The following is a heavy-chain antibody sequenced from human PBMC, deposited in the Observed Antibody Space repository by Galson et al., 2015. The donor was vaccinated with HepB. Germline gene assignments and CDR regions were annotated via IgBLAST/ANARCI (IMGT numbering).Heavy chain of an antibody. CDR3: ARERPGGYGMDV. D-gene: IGHD3-16*01. J-gene: IGHJ6*02. CDR1: GGTFSSYA. Sequence: SVKVSCKASGGTFSSYAISWVRQAPGQGLEWMGRIIPILGIANYAQKFQGRVTITADKSTSTAYMELSSLRSEDTAVYYCARERPGGYGMDVWGQGTTVTVSS. V-gene: IGHV1-69*04. CDR2: IIPILGIA.